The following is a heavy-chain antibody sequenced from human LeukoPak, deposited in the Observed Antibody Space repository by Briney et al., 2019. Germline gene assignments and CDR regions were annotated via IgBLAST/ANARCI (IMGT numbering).Heavy chain of an antibody. J-gene: IGHJ4*02. V-gene: IGHV1-46*01. CDR1: GYTFTSYK. CDR3: ARDYDSSGSEY. Sequence: ASVKISCKTSGYTFTSYKVYWVRQVPGQGLEWMGIINPSGGSTRYAQKIQGRVTVTRDTSTRTVYMELSSLRSEDTAVYYCARDYDSSGSEYWGQGTLVTVSS. D-gene: IGHD3-22*01. CDR2: INPSGGST.